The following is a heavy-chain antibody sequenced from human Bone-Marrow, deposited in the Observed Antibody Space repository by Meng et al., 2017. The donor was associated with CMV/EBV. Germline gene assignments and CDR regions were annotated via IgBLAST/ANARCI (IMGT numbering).Heavy chain of an antibody. Sequence: SETLSLTCALYGGSFSGYYWSWIRQPPGKGLEWIGEINHSGSPNDNPSLKSRVTISVDTSKSQFSLKLSSVTAADTAVYYCARGDCSSTSCYAYYYYGMDVWGQGTTVTVSS. CDR1: GGSFSGYY. J-gene: IGHJ6*02. CDR3: ARGDCSSTSCYAYYYYGMDV. V-gene: IGHV4-34*01. CDR2: INHSGSP. D-gene: IGHD2-2*01.